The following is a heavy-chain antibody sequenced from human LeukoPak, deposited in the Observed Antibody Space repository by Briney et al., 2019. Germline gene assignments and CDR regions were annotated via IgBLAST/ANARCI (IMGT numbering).Heavy chain of an antibody. CDR3: ARGPGIAAAGTFADIDY. V-gene: IGHV4-34*01. CDR1: GGSFSGYY. CDR2: INHSGST. Sequence: SETLSLTCAVYGGSFSGYYCSWVRQPPGKGLEWIGEINHSGSTNYNPSLKSRVTISVDTSKNQFSLKLSSVTAADTAVYYCARGPGIAAAGTFADIDYWGQGTLVTVSS. D-gene: IGHD6-13*01. J-gene: IGHJ4*02.